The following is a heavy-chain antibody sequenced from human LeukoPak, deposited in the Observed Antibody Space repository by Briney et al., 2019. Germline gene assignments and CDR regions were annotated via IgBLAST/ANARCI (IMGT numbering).Heavy chain of an antibody. CDR1: GGSFSGYY. D-gene: IGHD2-15*01. J-gene: IGHJ4*02. Sequence: SETLPLTCAVYGGSFSGYYWSWIRQPPGKGLEWIGEINRSGSTNYNPSLKSRVTISVDTSKNQFSLKLSSVTAADTAVYYCARVAFAATSSHFDYWGQGTLVTVSS. CDR3: ARVAFAATSSHFDY. CDR2: INRSGST. V-gene: IGHV4-34*01.